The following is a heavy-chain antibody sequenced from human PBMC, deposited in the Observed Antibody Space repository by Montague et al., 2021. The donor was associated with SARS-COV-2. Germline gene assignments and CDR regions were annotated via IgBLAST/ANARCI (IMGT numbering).Heavy chain of an antibody. CDR3: AKEAAALTGGMDV. D-gene: IGHD3-9*01. CDR2: IWYDGSNR. Sequence: SLSLSCAASGFTFSSYGVHWVRQAPGKGLEWVAVIWYDGSNRYYADSVKGRFTISRDNSKNTLYLQMNSLRAEDTAVYYCAKEAAALTGGMDVWGQGTTVTVSS. CDR1: GFTFSSYG. V-gene: IGHV3-33*06. J-gene: IGHJ6*02.